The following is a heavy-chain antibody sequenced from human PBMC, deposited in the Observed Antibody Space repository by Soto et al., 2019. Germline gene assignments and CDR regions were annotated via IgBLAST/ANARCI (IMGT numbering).Heavy chain of an antibody. Sequence: SETLSLTCAVSGYSINSGYYWGWIRQPPGKGLEWIGSIHHGGTTYYDPSLKGRGTISMDTSKNQFSLRLSSLTAEDTALYFCSRGSGSYPFDYWGRGTLVTVSS. CDR1: GYSINSGYY. D-gene: IGHD1-26*01. CDR3: SRGSGSYPFDY. J-gene: IGHJ4*02. CDR2: IHHGGTT. V-gene: IGHV4-38-2*01.